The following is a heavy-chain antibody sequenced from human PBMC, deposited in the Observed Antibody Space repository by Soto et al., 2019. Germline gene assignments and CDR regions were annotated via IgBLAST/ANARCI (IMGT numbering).Heavy chain of an antibody. CDR3: AKDWDYGYYGMDV. D-gene: IGHD3-16*01. J-gene: IGHJ6*02. V-gene: IGHV3-21*01. CDR1: GFSFSTYN. Sequence: GSLRLSCATSGFSFSTYNMNWVRQAPGKGLEWVSSINGRSNYKYYTDSVKGRFTISRDNSKNTLYLQMNSLRAEDTAVYYCAKDWDYGYYGMDVWGQGTTVTVSS. CDR2: INGRSNYK.